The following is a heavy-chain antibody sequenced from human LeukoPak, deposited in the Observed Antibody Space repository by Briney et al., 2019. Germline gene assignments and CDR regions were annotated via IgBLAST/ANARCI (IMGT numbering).Heavy chain of an antibody. J-gene: IGHJ4*02. D-gene: IGHD1-1*01. V-gene: IGHV4-59*01. Sequence: SETLSLTCTVSGGPISNYYWSWIRQPPGKGLEWVAYISYSGRTNFNPSLESRVTISIDTSKKQFSLYLTSVTAADTAVYYCARDLFAETTGTVGYWGQGTLVTVSS. CDR3: ARDLFAETTGTVGY. CDR2: ISYSGRT. CDR1: GGPISNYY.